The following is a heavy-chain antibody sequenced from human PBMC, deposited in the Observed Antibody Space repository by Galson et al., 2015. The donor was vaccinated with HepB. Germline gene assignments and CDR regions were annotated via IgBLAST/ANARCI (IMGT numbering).Heavy chain of an antibody. J-gene: IGHJ6*02. CDR3: ARDLSGSGWTKKNYYYGMDV. D-gene: IGHD6-19*01. CDR2: ISSSGSTI. CDR1: GFPVIYNY. V-gene: IGHV3-11*01. Sequence: SLRLSCAASGFPVIYNYVSWVRQAPGKGLEWVSYISSSGSTIYYADSVKGRFTISRDNAKNSLYLQMNSLRAEDTAVYYCARDLSGSGWTKKNYYYGMDVWGQGTTVTVSS.